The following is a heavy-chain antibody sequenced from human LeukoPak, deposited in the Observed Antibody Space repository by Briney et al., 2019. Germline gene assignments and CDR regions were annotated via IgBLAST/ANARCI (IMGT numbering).Heavy chain of an antibody. CDR2: ISYDGSNE. CDR3: AKDRLGAILYFDS. Sequence: GGSLRLSCAAPGFTFSSYVMHWVRQAPGKGLEWVAIISYDGSNEYYADSVKGRFTISRDNSKNTLFLHINSLRADDTAVYYCAKDRLGAILYFDSWGQGTLVTVSS. J-gene: IGHJ4*02. CDR1: GFTFSSYV. D-gene: IGHD1-26*01. V-gene: IGHV3-30*04.